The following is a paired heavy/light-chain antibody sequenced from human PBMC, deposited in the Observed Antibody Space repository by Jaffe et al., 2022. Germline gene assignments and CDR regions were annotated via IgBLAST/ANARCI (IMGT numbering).Light chain of an antibody. J-gene: IGKJ1*01. CDR2: GAS. CDR3: QQYNNWLKT. V-gene: IGKV3-15*01. Sequence: EIVMTQSPATLSVSPGERATLSCRASQSVSSNLAWYQQKPGQAPRLLIYGASTRATGIPARFSGSGSGTEFTLTISSLQSEDFAVYYCQQYNNWLKTFGQGTKVEIK. CDR1: QSVSSN.
Heavy chain of an antibody. CDR1: GYSISSGYY. D-gene: IGHD3-10*01. V-gene: IGHV4-38-2*01. CDR3: ARRRGVLWFGELKGWFDP. Sequence: QVQLQESGPGLVKPSETLSLTCAVSGYSISSGYYWGWIRQPPGKGLEWIGSIYHSGSTYYNPSLKSRVTISVDTSKNQFSLKLSSVTAADTAVYYCARRRGVLWFGELKGWFDPWGQGTLVTVSS. CDR2: IYHSGST. J-gene: IGHJ5*02.